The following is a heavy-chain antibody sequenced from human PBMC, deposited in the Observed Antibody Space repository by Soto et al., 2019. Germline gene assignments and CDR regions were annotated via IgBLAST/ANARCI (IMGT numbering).Heavy chain of an antibody. V-gene: IGHV4-61*01. CDR3: ARIPVDTYMIYWSDP. Sequence: QVQLQESGPGLVKPSETLSLTCTVSGDSVSSGNYYWSWIRQPPGKGLEWIGCIYYTGSTNYNPSFKSRVTKSKDTSKNQFSLKLRSATAADTAVYYCARIPVDTYMIYWSDPWGQGTLVTVSS. D-gene: IGHD5-18*01. CDR2: IYYTGST. J-gene: IGHJ5*02. CDR1: GDSVSSGNYY.